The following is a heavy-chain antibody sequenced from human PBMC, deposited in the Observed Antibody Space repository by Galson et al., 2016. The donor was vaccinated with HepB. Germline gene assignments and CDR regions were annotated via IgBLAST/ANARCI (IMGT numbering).Heavy chain of an antibody. V-gene: IGHV6-1*01. J-gene: IGHJ3*02. D-gene: IGHD2-2*01. CDR3: ARVYCIGTNCYPPPSKGTFDI. CDR2: TYYRSKWYN. CDR1: GDSVSSNTAA. Sequence: CVISGDSVSSNTAAWSWIRQSPSRGLEWLGRTYYRSKWYNDYAVSVKSRVTINPDTSKNQFSLQLSPVTPDDTAIYYCARVYCIGTNCYPPPSKGTFDIWGQGTVVTVSS.